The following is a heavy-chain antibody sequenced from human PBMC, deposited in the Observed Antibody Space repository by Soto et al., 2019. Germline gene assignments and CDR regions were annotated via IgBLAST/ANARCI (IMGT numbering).Heavy chain of an antibody. CDR3: AKYSGYRLEDYHFDY. V-gene: IGHV3-23*01. CDR2: LNGYGDTT. J-gene: IGHJ4*02. D-gene: IGHD5-12*01. CDR1: GFTFSIYA. Sequence: PGGSLRLSCTASGFTFSIYAMSWVRQAPGKGLEWISGLNGYGDTTWYADSVKGRFTISRDNSKKTIYLQMNSLRADDTAVYYCAKYSGYRLEDYHFDYWGQGTPVTVSS.